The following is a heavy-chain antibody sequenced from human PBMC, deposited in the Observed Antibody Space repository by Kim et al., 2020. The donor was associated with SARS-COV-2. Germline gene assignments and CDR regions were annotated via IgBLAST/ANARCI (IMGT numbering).Heavy chain of an antibody. CDR3: ARVFDFDWLLYRSYYFDY. J-gene: IGHJ4*02. CDR2: ISSSSSTI. V-gene: IGHV3-48*02. CDR1: GFTFSSYS. D-gene: IGHD3-9*01. Sequence: GGSLRLSCAASGFTFSSYSMNWVRQAPGKGLELVSYISSSSSTIYYADSVKGRFTISRDNAKNSLYLQMNSLRDEDTVVYYCARVFDFDWLLYRSYYFDYWGQGTLVTVSS.